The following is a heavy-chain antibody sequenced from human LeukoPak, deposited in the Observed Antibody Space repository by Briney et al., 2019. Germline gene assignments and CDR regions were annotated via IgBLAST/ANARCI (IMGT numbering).Heavy chain of an antibody. CDR1: GLTFSSYG. Sequence: GGSLRLSCAASGLTFSSYGMHWIRQAPGKGLEWVAVISYDGSNKYYADSVKGRFTISRDNSKNTLYLQMNSLRAEDTAVYYCAKVRPAYYYDSSGLTFDYWGQGTLVTVSS. J-gene: IGHJ4*02. V-gene: IGHV3-30*18. CDR3: AKVRPAYYYDSSGLTFDY. D-gene: IGHD3-22*01. CDR2: ISYDGSNK.